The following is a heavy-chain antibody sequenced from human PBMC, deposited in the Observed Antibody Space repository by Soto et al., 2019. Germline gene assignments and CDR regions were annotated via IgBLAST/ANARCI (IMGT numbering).Heavy chain of an antibody. CDR2: IYYSGST. J-gene: IGHJ5*02. CDR3: ARGGCSGGSCYPRDWFAP. CDR1: GGSISSGDYY. Sequence: SETLSLTCTVSGGSISSGDYYWSWIRQPPGKGLEWIGYIYYSGSTYYNPSLKSRVTISVDTSKNQFSLKLSSVTAADTAVYYCARGGCSGGSCYPRDWFAPWGQGTLVTVSS. V-gene: IGHV4-30-4*01. D-gene: IGHD2-15*01.